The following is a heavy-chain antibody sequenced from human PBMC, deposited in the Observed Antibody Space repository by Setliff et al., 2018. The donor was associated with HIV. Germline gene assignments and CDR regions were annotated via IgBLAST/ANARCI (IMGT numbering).Heavy chain of an antibody. D-gene: IGHD5-18*01. Sequence: GGSLRLSCAASGFTFSSYEMNWVRQAPGKGLEWVSYISSSGSTKYYADSVKGRFTISRDNAKKSLYLQMNSLRAEDTAVYYCASVAYSGYTYGYYADAFDIWGQGTMVTVS. CDR2: ISSSGSTK. CDR3: ASVAYSGYTYGYYADAFDI. V-gene: IGHV3-48*03. CDR1: GFTFSSYE. J-gene: IGHJ3*02.